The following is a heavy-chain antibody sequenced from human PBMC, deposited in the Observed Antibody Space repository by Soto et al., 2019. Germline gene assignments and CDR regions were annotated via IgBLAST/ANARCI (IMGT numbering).Heavy chain of an antibody. CDR3: VRDPNWAYGVRAFDI. D-gene: IGHD7-27*01. CDR2: ISPYNGDT. CDR1: GYSFTTYG. Sequence: QVQVVQSGGEVKKPGASVKVSCKTSGYSFTTYGITWVRQAPGQGLQCVGFISPYNGDTNYAQTLHHRVTMTADTSTGSAHLELRGLRPDDTAIYYCVRDPNWAYGVRAFDIWGQGTRVIVSS. J-gene: IGHJ3*02. V-gene: IGHV1-18*01.